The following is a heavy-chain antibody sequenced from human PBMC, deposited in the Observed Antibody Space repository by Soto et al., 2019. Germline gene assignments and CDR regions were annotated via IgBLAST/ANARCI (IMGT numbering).Heavy chain of an antibody. V-gene: IGHV4-59*11. J-gene: IGHJ4*02. CDR3: TRANCYSEY. CDR1: GGSISNHY. D-gene: IGHD7-27*01. CDR2: IYYNGNT. Sequence: QVQLQESGPGLVKPSATLSLTCSVSGGSISNHYWSWIRQPPGKGLEWIGYIYYNGNTNYNPSLKSRVTMSVDTSRNQISLKLTTVTAADTAVYYCTRANCYSEYWGQGTLVTVSS.